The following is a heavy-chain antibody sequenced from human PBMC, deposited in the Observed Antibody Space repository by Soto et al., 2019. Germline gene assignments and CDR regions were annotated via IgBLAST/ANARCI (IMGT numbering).Heavy chain of an antibody. CDR1: GGSISSGVYS. V-gene: IGHV4-30-2*01. J-gene: IGHJ4*02. D-gene: IGHD2-2*02. CDR2: IYHSGST. CDR3: ARAMGYCSSTSCYTLYFDY. Sequence: SETLSLTCAVSGGSISSGVYSLSWIRQPPGKGLEWIGYIYHSGSTYYNPSLKSRVTISVDRSKNQFSLKLSSVTAADTAVYYCARAMGYCSSTSCYTLYFDYWGQGTLVTAPQ.